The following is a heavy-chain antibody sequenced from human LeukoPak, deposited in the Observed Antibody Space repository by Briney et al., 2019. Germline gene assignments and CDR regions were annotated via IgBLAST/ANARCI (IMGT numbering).Heavy chain of an antibody. CDR2: IWYDGSNK. Sequence: GGSLRLSCAASGLTFSSYGMHWVRQAPGKGLEWVAVIWYDGSNKYYADSVKGQFTISRDNSKNTLYLQMNSLRAEDTAVYYCARDGSGSYFPIPTYGMDVWGQGTTVTVSS. J-gene: IGHJ6*02. CDR3: ARDGSGSYFPIPTYGMDV. D-gene: IGHD1-26*01. CDR1: GLTFSSYG. V-gene: IGHV3-33*08.